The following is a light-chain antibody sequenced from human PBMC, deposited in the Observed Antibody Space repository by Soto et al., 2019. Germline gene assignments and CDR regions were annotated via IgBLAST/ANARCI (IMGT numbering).Light chain of an antibody. J-gene: IGKJ1*01. Sequence: EIVMTQSPATLSVSPGERATLSCRASQSVSSNLAWYQQKPGQAPRLLIYGASTRATGIPARFSGSGSGTEFTLIISSLQSEDFAVYHCQQYNIWPQTFGQGTQVEI. CDR1: QSVSSN. CDR3: QQYNIWPQT. CDR2: GAS. V-gene: IGKV3-15*01.